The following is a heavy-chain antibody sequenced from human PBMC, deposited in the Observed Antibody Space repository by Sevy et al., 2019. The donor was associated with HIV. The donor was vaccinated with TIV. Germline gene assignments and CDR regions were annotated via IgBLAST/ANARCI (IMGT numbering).Heavy chain of an antibody. Sequence: ASVKVSCKASGYTFTGYYMHWVRQAPGQGLEWMGRINPNSGGTNYAQKFQGRVTMTRDTSISTAYMELSRLGSDDTAVYYCARISSHDYGSQLDYWGQGTLVTVSS. CDR2: INPNSGGT. V-gene: IGHV1-2*06. J-gene: IGHJ4*02. CDR1: GYTFTGYY. CDR3: ARISSHDYGSQLDY. D-gene: IGHD4-17*01.